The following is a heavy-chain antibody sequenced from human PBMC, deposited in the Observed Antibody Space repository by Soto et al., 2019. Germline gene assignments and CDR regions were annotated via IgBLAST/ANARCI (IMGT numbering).Heavy chain of an antibody. J-gene: IGHJ4*02. V-gene: IGHV3-53*01. D-gene: IGHD5-12*01. CDR3: ARDLATVGKGFDS. CDR1: GFSVTGNH. CDR2: LYTGGTT. Sequence: GESLKISCAASGFSVTGNHMTWVRQAPGKGLEWASSLYTGGTTYYAASVQGRFTISRDSSKNTLFLQMDRLRVEDSAVYYCARDLATVGKGFDSWGPGTLVTVSS.